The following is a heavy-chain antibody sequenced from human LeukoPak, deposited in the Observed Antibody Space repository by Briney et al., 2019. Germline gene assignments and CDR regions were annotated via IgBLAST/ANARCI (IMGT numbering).Heavy chain of an antibody. Sequence: GSLRLSCAASGFTFSSYAMSWVRQAPGKGLEWVSAISGSGGSTYYADSVKGRFTISRDNSKNTLYLQMNSLRAEDTAVYYCATCSWYDHTSHASAYYYYGMDVWGQGTTVTVSS. CDR1: GFTFSSYA. D-gene: IGHD6-13*01. J-gene: IGHJ6*02. CDR3: ATCSWYDHTSHASAYYYYGMDV. CDR2: ISGSGGST. V-gene: IGHV3-23*01.